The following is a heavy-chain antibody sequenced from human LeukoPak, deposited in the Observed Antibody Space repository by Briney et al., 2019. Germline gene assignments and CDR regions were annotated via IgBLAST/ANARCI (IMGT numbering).Heavy chain of an antibody. Sequence: ASVKVSFKASGYTFTSYYMHWVRQAPGQGLEWMGIINTSGGSTSYAQKFQGRVTMTRGTSTSTVYMELSSLRSEDTAVYYCARGPVLTWFDPWGQGTLVTVSS. J-gene: IGHJ5*02. CDR1: GYTFTSYY. CDR2: INTSGGST. V-gene: IGHV1-46*01. CDR3: ARGPVLTWFDP. D-gene: IGHD4/OR15-4a*01.